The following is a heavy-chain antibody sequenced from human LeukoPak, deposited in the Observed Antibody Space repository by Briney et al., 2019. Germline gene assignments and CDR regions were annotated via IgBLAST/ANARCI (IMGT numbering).Heavy chain of an antibody. D-gene: IGHD5-12*01. CDR2: ITADGGST. V-gene: IGHV3-23*01. J-gene: IGHJ6*03. Sequence: PGGSLRLSCAVSGFTFRSYAMNWVRQAPGKGLEWVAAITADGGSTHYTTSVKGRFIISRDTPKNTLSLQMNNLRAEDTAVYFCARVWLRDYMDVGGEGTTVRVSS. CDR3: ARVWLRDYMDV. CDR1: GFTFRSYA.